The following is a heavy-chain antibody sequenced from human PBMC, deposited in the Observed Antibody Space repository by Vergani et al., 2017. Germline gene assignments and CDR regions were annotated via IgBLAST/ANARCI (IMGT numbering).Heavy chain of an antibody. J-gene: IGHJ6*03. CDR2: IFPSGNS. CDR1: GDSITNGGFS. CDR3: ARASLRALVGYYYYMDV. V-gene: IGHV4-30-2*01. Sequence: QVQLQQWGGGLLKPSETLSLTCAVSGDSITNGGFSWNWIRQPPGKGPEWIGYIFPSGNSDYNPSLKNRVSISLDKSKNQFSLWVNSVTAADTAVYFCARASLRALVGYYYYMDVWGKGKTVVVSS. D-gene: IGHD3-16*02.